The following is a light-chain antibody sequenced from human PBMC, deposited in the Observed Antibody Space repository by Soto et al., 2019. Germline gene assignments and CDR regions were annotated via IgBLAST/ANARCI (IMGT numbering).Light chain of an antibody. CDR2: GAS. CDR3: QQYNDWPWT. V-gene: IGKV3-15*01. Sequence: EIVMTQSPATLSVSPGGRATLSCRASQSISGTLAWYQQKPGQAPRLLIHGASTRAPGFPARFGGCGSGTDFTLTISSLQSEDFAVYYCQQYNDWPWTFGQGTKVEIK. CDR1: QSISGT. J-gene: IGKJ1*01.